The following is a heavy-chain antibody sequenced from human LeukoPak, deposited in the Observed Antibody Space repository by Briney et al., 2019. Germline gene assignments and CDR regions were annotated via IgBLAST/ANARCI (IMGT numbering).Heavy chain of an antibody. CDR2: ISSDGAA. CDR1: GFTFSNYA. D-gene: IGHD3-22*01. Sequence: PGGSLRLSCAASGFTFSNYAMSWVRQAPGKGLEWVSGISSDGAAFYPDSVKGRFTISRDNAKNTLYLQMNSLRAEDTAVYYCARVLHYYDSSGFDYWGQGTLVTVSS. CDR3: ARVLHYYDSSGFDY. V-gene: IGHV3-23*01. J-gene: IGHJ4*02.